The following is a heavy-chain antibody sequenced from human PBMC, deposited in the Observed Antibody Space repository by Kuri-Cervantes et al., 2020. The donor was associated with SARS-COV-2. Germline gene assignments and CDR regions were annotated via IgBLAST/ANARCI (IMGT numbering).Heavy chain of an antibody. CDR1: GFTFSSYG. V-gene: IGHV3-30*02. D-gene: IGHD2-8*01. CDR3: ARVMMYGGFLGRPLAY. CDR2: IRYDGSNK. Sequence: GESLKISCAASGFTFSSYGMHWVRQAPGKGLEWVAFIRYDGSNKYYADSVKGRFTISRDNSKNTLYLQMNSLRAEDTAVYYCARVMMYGGFLGRPLAYWGLGTLVTVSS. J-gene: IGHJ4*02.